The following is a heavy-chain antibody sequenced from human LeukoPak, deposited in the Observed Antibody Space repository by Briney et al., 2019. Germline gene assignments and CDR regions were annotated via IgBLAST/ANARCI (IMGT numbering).Heavy chain of an antibody. CDR1: GFTFSDYY. Sequence: GGSVRLSCAAYGFTFSDYYMSWVRQAPGKGLEWVSYISSSGSIIYYADSVKGRFTISRDNAKNSLYLQMNSLRAEDTAVYYCARGGDINWFDPWGQGTLVTVSS. CDR2: ISSSGSII. CDR3: ARGGDINWFDP. V-gene: IGHV3-11*04. J-gene: IGHJ5*02. D-gene: IGHD4-17*01.